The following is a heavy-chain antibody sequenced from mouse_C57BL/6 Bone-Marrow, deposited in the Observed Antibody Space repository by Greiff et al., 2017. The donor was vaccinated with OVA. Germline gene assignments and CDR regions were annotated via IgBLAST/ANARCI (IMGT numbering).Heavy chain of an antibody. V-gene: IGHV1-9*01. CDR3: ARPVVALDAMDY. Sequence: VQLQESGAELMKPGASVKLSCKATGYTFTGYWIEWVKQRPGHGLEWIGEILPGSGRPNYHEKFKGKATFTADTSSNTAYMQLSSLTTEDSAIYYCARPVVALDAMDYWGQGTSVTVSS. J-gene: IGHJ4*01. CDR2: ILPGSGRP. D-gene: IGHD1-1*01. CDR1: GYTFTGYW.